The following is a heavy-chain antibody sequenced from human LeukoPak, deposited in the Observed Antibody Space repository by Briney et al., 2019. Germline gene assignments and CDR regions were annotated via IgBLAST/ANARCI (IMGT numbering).Heavy chain of an antibody. CDR3: AKRGITIFGVATTEDY. CDR2: IRYDGSNK. Sequence: GGSLRLSCAASGFTFSSYGMHWVRQAPGKGLEWVAFIRYDGSNKYYADSVKGRFTISRDNSKNTLYLQMNSLRAEDTAVYYCAKRGITIFGVATTEDYWGQGTLVTVSP. V-gene: IGHV3-30*02. J-gene: IGHJ4*02. CDR1: GFTFSSYG. D-gene: IGHD3-3*01.